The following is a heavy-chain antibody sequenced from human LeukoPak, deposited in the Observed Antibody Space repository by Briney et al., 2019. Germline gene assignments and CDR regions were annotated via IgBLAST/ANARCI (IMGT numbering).Heavy chain of an antibody. CDR1: GFNFSGSA. CDR2: IRSKPNNYAT. D-gene: IGHD3-10*01. Sequence: GGSLRLSCAASGFNFSGSAMHWVRLASGKGLEWVGRIRSKPNNYATVYAASVKGRFTISRDDSKNTAYLQMNSLKTEDTAVYYCTRHAASGGSGVDYWGQGILVTVSS. J-gene: IGHJ4*02. V-gene: IGHV3-73*01. CDR3: TRHAASGGSGVDY.